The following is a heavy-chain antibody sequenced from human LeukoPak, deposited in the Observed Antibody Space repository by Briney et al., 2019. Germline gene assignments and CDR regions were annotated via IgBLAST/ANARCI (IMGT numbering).Heavy chain of an antibody. CDR3: ARVSSVWVNDYYYYMDV. CDR1: GDSISSSTSY. Sequence: SETLSLTCTVAGDSISSSTSYWAWIRQSPGKGLEWIGSLYYSGSTYYNTSLKSRLTISIDTSKNQFSLRLRSVTAADTAVYFCARVSSVWVNDYYYYMDVWGKGTTVTVSS. V-gene: IGHV4-39*07. J-gene: IGHJ6*03. D-gene: IGHD1-1*01. CDR2: LYYSGST.